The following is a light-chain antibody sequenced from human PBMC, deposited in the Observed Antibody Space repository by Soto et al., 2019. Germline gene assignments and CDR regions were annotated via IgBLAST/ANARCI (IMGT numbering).Light chain of an antibody. V-gene: IGKV1-39*01. J-gene: IGKJ1*01. CDR2: AAS. CDR1: QTIDVY. Sequence: DIQMTQSPSSLSASVGDRVAITCRASQTIDVYLNWYLQKPGRAPQLLIYAASKLQSGVPSRSSGSGSGTDFTLTISSLQADDSATYFCQQSYMTPRTFGQGTKVDIK. CDR3: QQSYMTPRT.